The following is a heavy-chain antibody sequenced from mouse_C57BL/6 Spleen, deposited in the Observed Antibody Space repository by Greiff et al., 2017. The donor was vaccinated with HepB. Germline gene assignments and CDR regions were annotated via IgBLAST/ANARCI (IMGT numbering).Heavy chain of an antibody. CDR2: ISGGGGNT. CDR3: SRLGLGLYYFDY. Sequence: EVKLQESGGGLVKPGGSLKLSCAASGFTFSSYTMSWVRQTPEKRLEWVATISGGGGNTYYPDSVKGRFTISRDNAKNTLYLQMSSLRSEDTALYYCSRLGLGLYYFDYWGQGTTLTVSS. CDR1: GFTFSSYT. D-gene: IGHD4-1*01. J-gene: IGHJ2*01. V-gene: IGHV5-9*01.